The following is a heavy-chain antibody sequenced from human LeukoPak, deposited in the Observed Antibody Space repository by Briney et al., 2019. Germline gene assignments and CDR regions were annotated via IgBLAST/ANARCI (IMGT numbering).Heavy chain of an antibody. J-gene: IGHJ6*02. CDR1: GFNFRHYG. D-gene: IGHD3-22*01. Sequence: GGSLRLSCAASGFNFRHYGMHWVRQAPGKGLEWVAVISYDGNNKYYADSVKGRFTISRDNSKSTLYLQMNSLRPEDTAVYYCVKDRVYYDSCLEVWGQGTTVTVSS. CDR2: ISYDGNNK. V-gene: IGHV3-30*18. CDR3: VKDRVYYDSCLEV.